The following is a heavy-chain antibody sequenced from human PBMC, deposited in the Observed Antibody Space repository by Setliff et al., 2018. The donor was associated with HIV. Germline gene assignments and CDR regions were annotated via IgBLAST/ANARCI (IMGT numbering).Heavy chain of an antibody. Sequence: ASVKVSCKASGYSFTFYGLHWVRQAPGQGLEWMGWVSVYNGNTKYAENFQDRLTLTTDASTGTGFLELRGLRSDDTAVYYCATPGVGAGAFDIWGRGTMVTVSS. CDR1: GYSFTFYG. CDR2: VSVYNGNT. CDR3: ATPGVGAGAFDI. J-gene: IGHJ3*02. V-gene: IGHV1-18*04. D-gene: IGHD3-10*01.